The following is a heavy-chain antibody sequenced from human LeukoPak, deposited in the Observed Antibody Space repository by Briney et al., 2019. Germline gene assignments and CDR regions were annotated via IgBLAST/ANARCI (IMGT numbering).Heavy chain of an antibody. V-gene: IGHV3-48*04. Sequence: PGGSLRLSCAASGFTFSSHAMNWVRQAPGKGLEWVSYISISSSSVYYADSVKGRFTISRDNSKNTVYLQMNSLRAEDTAIYYCANQRRDSSSSSFRFHFDYWGQGALVSVSS. CDR2: ISISSSSV. CDR1: GFTFSSHA. J-gene: IGHJ4*02. CDR3: ANQRRDSSSSSFRFHFDY. D-gene: IGHD6-6*01.